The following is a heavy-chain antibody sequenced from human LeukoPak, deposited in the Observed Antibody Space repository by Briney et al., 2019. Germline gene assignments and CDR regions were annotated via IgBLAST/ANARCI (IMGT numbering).Heavy chain of an antibody. CDR2: ISYDGSNK. Sequence: GGSLRLSCAASGFIFSNYGMHWVRQAPGKGLEWVAVISYDGSNKYYADSVKGRFTISRDNSRNMLYLQMNSLRAEDTAVYYSTRDWNDLDYWGQGTLVAVSS. J-gene: IGHJ4*02. CDR1: GFIFSNYG. CDR3: TRDWNDLDY. V-gene: IGHV3-30*03. D-gene: IGHD1-1*01.